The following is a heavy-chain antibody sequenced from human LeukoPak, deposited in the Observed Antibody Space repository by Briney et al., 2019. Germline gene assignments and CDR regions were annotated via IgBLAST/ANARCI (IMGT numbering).Heavy chain of an antibody. D-gene: IGHD3-22*01. J-gene: IGHJ4*02. Sequence: GGSLRLSCAASGFTFSSYWMSWVRQAPGKGLEWVANIKQDGSEKYYVDSVKGRFTISRDNAKNSLYLQMNSLRAEDTAVYYCARDPGRYSSGYYFGDYWGQGTLVTVSS. CDR1: GFTFSSYW. CDR2: IKQDGSEK. CDR3: ARDPGRYSSGYYFGDY. V-gene: IGHV3-7*01.